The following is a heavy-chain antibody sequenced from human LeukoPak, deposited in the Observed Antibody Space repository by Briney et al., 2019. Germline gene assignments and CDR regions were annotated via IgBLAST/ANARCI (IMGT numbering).Heavy chain of an antibody. D-gene: IGHD4-17*01. CDR1: GFTFSAYD. J-gene: IGHJ4*02. CDR2: ISRSGPT. V-gene: IGHV3-23*01. Sequence: PGGSLRLSCAASGFTFSAYDMQWVRQAPGEGLEWVSGISRSGPTYYTDSVKGRFTISRDNSKNTLYLQMNSLRAEDTAVYYCAKDYGDYEVGGSYYFDYWGQGTLVTVSS. CDR3: AKDYGDYEVGGSYYFDY.